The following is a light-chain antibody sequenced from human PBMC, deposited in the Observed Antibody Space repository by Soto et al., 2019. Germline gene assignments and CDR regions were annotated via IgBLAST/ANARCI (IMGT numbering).Light chain of an antibody. CDR1: QSVSSN. CDR2: SAS. V-gene: IGKV3-15*01. CDR3: LHYNNWPPWT. Sequence: EIVMTQSPATLSVSPVEIVTLSCRASQSVSSNLAWYQQKPGQAPRLLIYSASTRATGIPARFSGSGSGTEFTLTISSLQSEDFAVYYCLHYNNWPPWTFGQGTKVDI. J-gene: IGKJ1*01.